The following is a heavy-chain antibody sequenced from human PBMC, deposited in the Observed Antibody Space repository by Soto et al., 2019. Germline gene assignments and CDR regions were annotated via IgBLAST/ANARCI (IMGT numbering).Heavy chain of an antibody. V-gene: IGHV2-5*02. CDR1: GFSFTTDGMG. CDR2: IYWDDGK. D-gene: IGHD2-8*01. CDR3: AHLYWAAYGIRYDFDY. J-gene: IGHJ4*02. Sequence: QITLTESGPTLVKPTHTLTLTCTFSGFSFTTDGMGVGWIRQPPGKALEWLALIYWDDGKRYSPSLKNRLTITKDASTTQVALTVTNMDPADTATYYCAHLYWAAYGIRYDFDYWSQGTVVTGTS.